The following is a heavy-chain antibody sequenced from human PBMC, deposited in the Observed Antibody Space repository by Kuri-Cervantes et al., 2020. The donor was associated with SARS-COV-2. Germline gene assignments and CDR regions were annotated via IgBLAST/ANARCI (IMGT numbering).Heavy chain of an antibody. Sequence: GSLRLSCTVSGGSISTYYWSWIRQPPGKGLEWIGYLYYSGSTNYSPSLKSRVTISLDTSKNQFSLKLSSVTAADTAVYYCATGSYYVTYDYWGRGTLVTVSS. J-gene: IGHJ4*02. CDR3: ATGSYYVTYDY. D-gene: IGHD1-26*01. CDR2: LYYSGST. V-gene: IGHV4-59*01. CDR1: GGSISTYY.